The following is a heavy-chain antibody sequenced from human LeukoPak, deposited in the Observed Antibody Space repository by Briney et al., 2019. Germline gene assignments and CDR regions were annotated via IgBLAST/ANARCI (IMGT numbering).Heavy chain of an antibody. J-gene: IGHJ6*02. V-gene: IGHV1-2*06. Sequence: ASVKVSCKASGYTFSGHYLHWVRQAPGQGLEWMGRINPNTGVTQYTENFQGRVTMTRDTSISTAYMELSRLRSDDTAVYYCARVRLTIFGVVITYGMDVWGQGTTVTVSS. D-gene: IGHD3-3*01. CDR2: INPNTGVT. CDR3: ARVRLTIFGVVITYGMDV. CDR1: GYTFSGHY.